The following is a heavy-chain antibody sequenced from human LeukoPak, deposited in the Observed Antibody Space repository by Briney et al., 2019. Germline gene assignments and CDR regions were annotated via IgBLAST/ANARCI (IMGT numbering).Heavy chain of an antibody. D-gene: IGHD2-15*01. CDR3: VRLVVAATVHYPAY. CDR1: GGSISSSGYY. V-gene: IGHV4-39*07. CDR2: MYFGGRT. J-gene: IGHJ4*02. Sequence: SETLSLTCIVSGGSISSSGYYWGWVRPPPGRRLEWIGSMYFGGRTYYNAALKIRLTISVDTSKNQSSLKLSSVTAADTAVYYCVRLVVAATVHYPAYWGQGTLVTVSS.